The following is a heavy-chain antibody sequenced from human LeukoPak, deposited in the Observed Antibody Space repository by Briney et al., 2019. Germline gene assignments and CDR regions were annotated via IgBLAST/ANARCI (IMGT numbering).Heavy chain of an antibody. Sequence: GGSLRLSCAASGFIVSNNYMSWVRQAPGKGLEWVSIIYKDGSTYYADSVKGQFIISRDNSKNTLYLQINSLRVEDTAVYYCARGSSGIPPGYFDYWGQGTLVTVSS. CDR2: IYKDGST. J-gene: IGHJ4*02. D-gene: IGHD3-10*01. V-gene: IGHV3-53*01. CDR3: ARGSSGIPPGYFDY. CDR1: GFIVSNNY.